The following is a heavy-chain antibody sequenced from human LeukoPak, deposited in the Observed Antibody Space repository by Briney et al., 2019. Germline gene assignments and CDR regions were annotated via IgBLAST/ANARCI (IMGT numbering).Heavy chain of an antibody. V-gene: IGHV3-53*01. D-gene: IGHD2-21*02. CDR2: IYSGGST. Sequence: GGSLRLSCAASGFTVSSNYMSWVRQAPGKGLEWVSVIYSGGSTYYADSVKGRFTISRDNSKNTLYLQMNSLRAEDTAVYYCARVPRLSDWESFDYWGQGTLVTVSS. J-gene: IGHJ4*02. CDR1: GFTVSSNY. CDR3: ARVPRLSDWESFDY.